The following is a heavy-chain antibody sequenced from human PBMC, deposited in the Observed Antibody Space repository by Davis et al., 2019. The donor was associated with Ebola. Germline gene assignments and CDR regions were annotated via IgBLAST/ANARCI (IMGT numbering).Heavy chain of an antibody. V-gene: IGHV3-74*01. J-gene: IGHJ4*02. CDR2: IDSDGSST. CDR1: GFTSSSNS. D-gene: IGHD3-22*01. Sequence: GESLKISCAASGFTSSSNSMHWVRQAPGKGLVWVSRIDSDGSSTRYADSVKGRFTISRDNSKNTLYLQMNSLRAEDTAVYYCAKALTMIVGPDDYWGQGTLVTVSS. CDR3: AKALTMIVGPDDY.